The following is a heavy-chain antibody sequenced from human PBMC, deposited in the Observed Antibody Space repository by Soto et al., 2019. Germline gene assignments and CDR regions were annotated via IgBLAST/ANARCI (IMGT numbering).Heavy chain of an antibody. J-gene: IGHJ3*02. D-gene: IGHD1-26*01. CDR2: ISYAGNNI. CDR3: AKGLLAIVGTTLPRDAFNI. V-gene: IGHV3-30*18. Sequence: LRLSCAASGFTFRNFVMHWVRQAPGKGLEWVAVISYAGNNIYYADSVKGRFTISRDNSGNTLYLEMSSLRGEDTAVYYCAKGLLAIVGTTLPRDAFNIWGQGTMVTVSS. CDR1: GFTFRNFV.